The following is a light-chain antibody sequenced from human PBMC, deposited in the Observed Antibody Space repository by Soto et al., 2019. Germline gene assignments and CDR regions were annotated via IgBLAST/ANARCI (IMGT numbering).Light chain of an antibody. Sequence: EIVLTQSPGTLSLSPGERATLSCRASQSISSSYFAWYQQKPGQAPRLLIYGASSRATGIPDRFSGSGSGTDFTLTISRLAPEDSAVYYCQQYGSSPSLTFGGGTKVEIK. V-gene: IGKV3-20*01. CDR1: QSISSSY. CDR2: GAS. CDR3: QQYGSSPSLT. J-gene: IGKJ4*01.